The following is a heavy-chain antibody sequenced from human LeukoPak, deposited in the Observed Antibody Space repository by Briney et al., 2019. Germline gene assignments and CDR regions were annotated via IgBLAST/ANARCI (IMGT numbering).Heavy chain of an antibody. J-gene: IGHJ4*02. D-gene: IGHD3-3*01. Sequence: SETLSLTCTVSGGSISSYYWSWIRQPPGKGLEWIGHVNYSGRTNYNPSLKSRVTISIDTSKNQVSLKLSSVTAADTAVYYCATHVGRFLEYGFHYWGQGTLVTVSS. CDR1: GGSISSYY. CDR2: VNYSGRT. CDR3: ATHVGRFLEYGFHY. V-gene: IGHV4-59*08.